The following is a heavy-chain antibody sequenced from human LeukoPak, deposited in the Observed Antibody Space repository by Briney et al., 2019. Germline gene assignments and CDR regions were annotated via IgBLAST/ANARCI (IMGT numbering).Heavy chain of an antibody. D-gene: IGHD3-10*01. V-gene: IGHV1-69*05. Sequence: SVKVSCKASGGTFSSYAISWVRQAPGQGLEWMGRIIPIFTTTNYAQKFQGRVTITTDESTSTAYMELSSLRSEDTAVYYCAKVMARGITSTPDYWGQGTLVTVSS. J-gene: IGHJ4*02. CDR1: GGTFSSYA. CDR2: IIPIFTTT. CDR3: AKVMARGITSTPDY.